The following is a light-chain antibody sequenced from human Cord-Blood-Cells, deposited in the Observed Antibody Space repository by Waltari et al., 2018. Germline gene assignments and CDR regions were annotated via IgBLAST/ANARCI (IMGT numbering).Light chain of an antibody. Sequence: QSVLTQPPSASGTPGQRVTISCSGSSSTIGSNYVYWYQQLPGTAPKRLIYRNNQRPSGVPDRCSGSKSGTSASLAISVLRSEDEADYYCAAWDDSLSGPVFGGGTKLTVL. CDR2: RNN. J-gene: IGLJ2*01. CDR1: SSTIGSNY. V-gene: IGLV1-47*01. CDR3: AAWDDSLSGPV.